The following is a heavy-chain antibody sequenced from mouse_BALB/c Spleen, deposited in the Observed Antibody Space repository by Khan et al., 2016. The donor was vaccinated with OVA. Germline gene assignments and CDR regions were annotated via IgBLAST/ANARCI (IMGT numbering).Heavy chain of an antibody. D-gene: IGHD2-2*01. CDR3: ARVGYAGTMDY. Sequence: QIQLVQSGPELRKPGETVKISCKASVYTFTNNGMNWVKQNPGKGLKWMGWINTYTGEPTFVDDFKGRFAFSLETSATTAYLQINNLKNEDTATYFCARVGYAGTMDYWGQGTSVTVSS. CDR1: VYTFTNNG. CDR2: INTYTGEP. J-gene: IGHJ4*01. V-gene: IGHV9-3-1*01.